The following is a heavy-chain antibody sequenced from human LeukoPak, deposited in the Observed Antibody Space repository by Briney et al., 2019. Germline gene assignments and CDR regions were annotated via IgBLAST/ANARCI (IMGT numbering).Heavy chain of an antibody. V-gene: IGHV1-3*01. Sequence: ASVKVSCKASGYTFTSYAMHWVRQAPGQRLEWMGWINAGNGNTKYSQKFQGRVTITRDTSASTAYMELSRLRSHDTAVYYCARELYYYYGMDVWGQGTTVTVSS. CDR1: GYTFTSYA. J-gene: IGHJ6*02. CDR2: INAGNGNT. CDR3: ARELYYYYGMDV.